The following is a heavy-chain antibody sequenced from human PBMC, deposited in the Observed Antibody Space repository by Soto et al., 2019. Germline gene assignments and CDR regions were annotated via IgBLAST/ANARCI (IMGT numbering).Heavy chain of an antibody. CDR2: IIPIFGTA. CDR3: ARGYYYDSGVYAF. Sequence: SVKVSCKASGGTFSSYAISWVRQAPGQGLEWMGGIIPIFGTANYAQKFQGRVTITADKSTSTAYMELSSLRSEDTAVYYFARGYYYDSGVYAFWGRGTLVTVSS. D-gene: IGHD3-22*01. V-gene: IGHV1-69*06. CDR1: GGTFSSYA. J-gene: IGHJ4*02.